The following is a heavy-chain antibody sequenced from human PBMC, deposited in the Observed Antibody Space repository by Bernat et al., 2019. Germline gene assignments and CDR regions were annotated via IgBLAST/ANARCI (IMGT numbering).Heavy chain of an antibody. V-gene: IGHV3-30*18. CDR2: LSYDGSNK. CDR1: GFTFSSYG. D-gene: IGHD6-19*01. Sequence: QVQLVESGGGVVQPGRSLRLSCAASGFTFSSYGMHWVRQAPGKGLEWVAVLSYDGSNKYYADSVKGRFNISRDNSKNTLYLQMNSLRAEDTAVYYCAKEGGYSSGWYNSDYYYGMDVWGQGTTVTVSS. J-gene: IGHJ6*02. CDR3: AKEGGYSSGWYNSDYYYGMDV.